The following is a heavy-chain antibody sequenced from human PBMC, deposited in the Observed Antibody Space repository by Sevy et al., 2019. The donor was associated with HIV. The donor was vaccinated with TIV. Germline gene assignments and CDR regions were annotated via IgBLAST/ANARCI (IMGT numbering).Heavy chain of an antibody. D-gene: IGHD3-3*01. J-gene: IGHJ4*02. CDR1: GYTFTGYY. CDR2: INPNSGGT. V-gene: IGHV1-2*06. Sequence: ASVKVSCKASGYTFTGYYMHWVRQAPGQGLEWMGRINPNSGGTNYAQKFQGRVTMTRDTSISTAYMELSRLRSDDTAGYYCARARTHPGQSGYLGSYYFDYWGQGTLVTVSS. CDR3: ARARTHPGQSGYLGSYYFDY.